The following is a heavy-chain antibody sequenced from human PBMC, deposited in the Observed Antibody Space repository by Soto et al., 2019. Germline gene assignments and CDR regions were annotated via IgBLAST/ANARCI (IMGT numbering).Heavy chain of an antibody. CDR1: DGSISRSAFY. V-gene: IGHV4-39*02. CDR2: VHYTGST. Sequence: SETLSLTCTVSDGSISRSAFYWGWIRQPPGKGLEWIGSVHYTGSTYYNPSLKSRVTISVDSSKNHLSLKVSSVTAADTAVYYCARGMTTVTYYFDYWGQGTLVTVSS. D-gene: IGHD4-17*01. CDR3: ARGMTTVTYYFDY. J-gene: IGHJ4*02.